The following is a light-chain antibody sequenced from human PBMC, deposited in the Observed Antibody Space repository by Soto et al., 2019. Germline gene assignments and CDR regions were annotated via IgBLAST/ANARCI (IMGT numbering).Light chain of an antibody. CDR3: QTWGTGTVV. CDR1: SGHSSYA. J-gene: IGLJ2*01. Sequence: QSVLTQSPSASASLGASVKLTCTLSSGHSSYAIAWHQQQPEKGPRYLMRVNSDGRHIKGDGIPDRFSGSSSGAEHYLTISSLQSEDEADYYCQTWGTGTVVFGGGTKLTVL. CDR2: VNSDGRH. V-gene: IGLV4-69*01.